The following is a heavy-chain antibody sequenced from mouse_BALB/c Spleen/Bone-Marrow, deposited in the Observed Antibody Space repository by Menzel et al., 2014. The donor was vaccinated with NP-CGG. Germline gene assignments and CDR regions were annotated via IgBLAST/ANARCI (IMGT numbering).Heavy chain of an antibody. CDR1: GYSIXSGYF. V-gene: IGHV3-6*02. CDR3: ARTYYRYGAYYFDC. D-gene: IGHD2-14*01. J-gene: IGHJ2*01. CDR2: ISFDGSN. Sequence: ESGPGPVKPSQSLSLTCSVTGYSIXSGYFWNWIRQFPGNKLEWMGYISFDGSNNYNPSLKNRISITRDTSKNQFFLKLSSVTTEDSSTYYCARTYYRYGAYYFDCWGQGTTLTVSS.